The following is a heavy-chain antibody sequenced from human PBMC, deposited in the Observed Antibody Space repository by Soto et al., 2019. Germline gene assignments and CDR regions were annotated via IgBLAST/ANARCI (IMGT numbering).Heavy chain of an antibody. CDR3: ARDPGYYYKESYFDY. Sequence: GGSLRLSCAASGFTLSDYWMHWVRQVPGKGLLWVSRISVDGGDTTYADSVKGRFTISRDNSKNTLYLQMNTLRAEDTAMYYCARDPGYYYKESYFDYWGQGTLVTVSS. V-gene: IGHV3-74*01. D-gene: IGHD3-22*01. CDR2: ISVDGGDT. CDR1: GFTLSDYW. J-gene: IGHJ4*02.